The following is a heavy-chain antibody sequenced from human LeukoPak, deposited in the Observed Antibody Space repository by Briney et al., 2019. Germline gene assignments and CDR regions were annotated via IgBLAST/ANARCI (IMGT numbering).Heavy chain of an antibody. V-gene: IGHV1-2*02. CDR3: ARDRGWDAFDI. CDR1: GYTFTCYY. Sequence: GASVKVSCKASGYTFTCYYMHWVRQAPGQGLEWMGWINPNSGGTNYAQKFQGRVTMTRDTSITTAYMELSRLTSDDAAVYYCARDRGWDAFDIWGQGTMVTVSS. CDR2: INPNSGGT. J-gene: IGHJ3*02. D-gene: IGHD6-19*01.